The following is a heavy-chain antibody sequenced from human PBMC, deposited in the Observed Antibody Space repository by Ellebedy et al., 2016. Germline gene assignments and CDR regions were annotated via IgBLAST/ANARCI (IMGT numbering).Heavy chain of an antibody. D-gene: IGHD1-1*01. Sequence: GESLKISCAASGFTFSGSWMHWVRHAPGTGLAWVTRISSHGTNTIYADLVMGRFTISRDNAKHTLYLEMNGLRAEDTAVYYCARKNGYGIDYWGQGTLVTVSS. J-gene: IGHJ4*02. CDR2: ISSHGTNT. V-gene: IGHV3-74*01. CDR3: ARKNGYGIDY. CDR1: GFTFSGSW.